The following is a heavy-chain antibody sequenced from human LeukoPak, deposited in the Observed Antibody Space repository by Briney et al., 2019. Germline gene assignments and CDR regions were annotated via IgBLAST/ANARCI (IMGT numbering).Heavy chain of an antibody. V-gene: IGHV1-18*01. CDR3: AREGGYSYGLYGDYYGMDV. CDR1: GYTFTSYG. Sequence: ASVKVSCKASGYTFTSYGISWVRQAPGQGLEWMGWISAYNGNTNYAQRLQGRVTMTTDTSTSTAYMELRSLRSDDTAVYYCAREGGYSYGLYGDYYGMDVWGQGTTVTVSS. J-gene: IGHJ6*02. CDR2: ISAYNGNT. D-gene: IGHD5-18*01.